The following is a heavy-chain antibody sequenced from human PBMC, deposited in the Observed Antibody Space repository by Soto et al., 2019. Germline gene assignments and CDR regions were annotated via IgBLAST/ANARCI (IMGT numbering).Heavy chain of an antibody. D-gene: IGHD1-26*01. Sequence: QVQLVQSGAEVKKPGSSAKVSCKASGDAFTNYIFDWVRQAPGQGLEWMGGIIPMFGTPKYAQTSQDRVTISAVVSTGTAYLELTSLRFDDTAVYYCARGRDQPPVGLYFDSWGEGTRVTVSS. CDR2: IIPMFGTP. V-gene: IGHV1-69*01. CDR1: GDAFTNYI. CDR3: ARGRDQPPVGLYFDS. J-gene: IGHJ4*02.